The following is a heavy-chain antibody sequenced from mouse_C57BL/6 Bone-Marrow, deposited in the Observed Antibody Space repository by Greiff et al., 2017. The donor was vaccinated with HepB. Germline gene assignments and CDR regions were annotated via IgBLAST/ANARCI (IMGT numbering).Heavy chain of an antibody. V-gene: IGHV7-1*01. CDR1: GFTFSDFY. CDR2: SRNKANDYTT. J-gene: IGHJ4*01. D-gene: IGHD1-1*01. Sequence: DVKLVESGGGLVQSGRSLRLSCATSGFTFSDFYMEWVRQAPGKGLEWIAASRNKANDYTTEYSASVKGRFIVSRDTSQSILYLQMNALRAEDTAIYYCARDGYYGSSYSYAMDYWGQGTSVTVSS. CDR3: ARDGYYGSSYSYAMDY.